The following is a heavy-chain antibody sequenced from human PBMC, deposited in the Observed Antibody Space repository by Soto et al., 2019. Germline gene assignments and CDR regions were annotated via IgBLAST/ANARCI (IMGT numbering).Heavy chain of an antibody. CDR3: ARGREEYVWGSYRHSRPIYFDH. Sequence: PSETLSLTCAVYGGSFSGYYWSWIRQPPGKGLEWIGEINHSGSTNYNPSLKSRVTISVDTSKNQFSLKLSSVTAADTAVYYWARGREEYVWGSYRHSRPIYFDHWGQGTLVTVSS. CDR2: INHSGST. J-gene: IGHJ4*02. D-gene: IGHD3-16*02. CDR1: GGSFSGYY. V-gene: IGHV4-34*01.